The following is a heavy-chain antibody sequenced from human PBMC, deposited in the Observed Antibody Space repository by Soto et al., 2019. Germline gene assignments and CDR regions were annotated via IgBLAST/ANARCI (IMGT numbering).Heavy chain of an antibody. V-gene: IGHV4-34*01. J-gene: IGHJ6*02. CDR1: GGSFSGYY. D-gene: IGHD3-3*01. Sequence: SETLSLTCAVYGGSFSGYYWSWIRQPPGKGLEWIGEINHSGSTNYNPSLKSRVTISVDTPKNQFSLKLSSVTAADTAVYYCARNYNYDFWSGYYYYYGMDVWGQGTTVTVSS. CDR3: ARNYNYDFWSGYYYYYGMDV. CDR2: INHSGST.